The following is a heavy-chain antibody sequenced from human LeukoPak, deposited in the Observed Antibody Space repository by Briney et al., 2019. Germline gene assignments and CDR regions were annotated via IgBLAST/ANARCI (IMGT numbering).Heavy chain of an antibody. CDR1: GYSFTSYW. Sequence: GESLKISCKGSGYSFTSYWIGWVRQMPGKGLEWMGIIYPGDSDTRYSPSFQGQVTISADKSISTAYLQWSSLKASDTAMYYCARLLEEQGGIYWFDPWGQGTLVTVSS. CDR3: ARLLEEQGGIYWFDP. J-gene: IGHJ5*02. D-gene: IGHD1-14*01. CDR2: IYPGDSDT. V-gene: IGHV5-51*01.